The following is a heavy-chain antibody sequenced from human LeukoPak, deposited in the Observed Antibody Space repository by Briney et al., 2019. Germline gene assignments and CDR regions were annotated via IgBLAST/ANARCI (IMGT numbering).Heavy chain of an antibody. CDR2: INPNSGGT. CDR1: GYTFTGYY. J-gene: IGHJ4*02. CDR3: ARDAGYCSSTSCYSAAISYYFDY. V-gene: IGHV1-2*02. D-gene: IGHD2-2*01. Sequence: AASVKVSCKASGYTFTGYYMHCVRQAPGQGLEWMGWINPNSGGTNYAQKFQGRVTMTRDTSISTAYMELSRLRSDDTAVYYCARDAGYCSSTSCYSAAISYYFDYWGQGTLVTVSS.